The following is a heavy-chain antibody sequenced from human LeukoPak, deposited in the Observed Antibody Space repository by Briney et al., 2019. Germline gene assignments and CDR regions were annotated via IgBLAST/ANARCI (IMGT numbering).Heavy chain of an antibody. J-gene: IGHJ3*02. CDR3: ARDPDYYDSSGYYYVDAFDI. CDR2: INHSGST. CDR1: GGSFSGYY. Sequence: SETLSLTCAVSGGSFSGYYWSWIRQPPGKGLEWIGEINHSGSTNYNPSLKSRVTISVETSKNQFSLKLSSVTAADTAVYYCARDPDYYDSSGYYYVDAFDIWGRGTMVTVSS. D-gene: IGHD3-22*01. V-gene: IGHV4-34*01.